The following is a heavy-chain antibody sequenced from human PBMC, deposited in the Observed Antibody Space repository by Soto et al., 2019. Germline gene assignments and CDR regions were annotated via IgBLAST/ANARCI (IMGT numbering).Heavy chain of an antibody. CDR2: IHYSAST. D-gene: IGHD5-18*01. V-gene: IGHV4-39*02. J-gene: IGHJ6*02. Sequence: PSETLSLTCTVSGGSISSNSYYWGRIRPPPGKGLEWIVSIHYSASTYYSPYLKSRVTIDVYTSKDQFSLKLSTVTAAATAGCYCAREAIQLWPPGLYYYYGRDVGGQGTTVTVPS. CDR3: AREAIQLWPPGLYYYYGRDV. CDR1: GGSISSNSYY.